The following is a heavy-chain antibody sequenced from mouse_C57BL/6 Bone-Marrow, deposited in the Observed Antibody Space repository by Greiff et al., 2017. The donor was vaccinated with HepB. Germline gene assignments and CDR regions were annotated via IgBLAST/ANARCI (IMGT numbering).Heavy chain of an antibody. CDR1: GYPFTDYY. CDR2: IYPGSGNT. J-gene: IGHJ4*01. Sequence: VQLQQSGAELVRPGASVKLSCKASGYPFTDYYINWVKQRPGQGLGWIARIYPGSGNTYYNEKFKGKATLTAEKSSSTAYMQLSSLTSEDSAVYFCARSGMDYWGQGTSVTVSS. CDR3: ARSGMDY. V-gene: IGHV1-76*01.